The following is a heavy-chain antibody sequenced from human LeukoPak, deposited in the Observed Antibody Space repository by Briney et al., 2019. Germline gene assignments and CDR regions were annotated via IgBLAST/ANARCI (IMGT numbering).Heavy chain of an antibody. CDR3: ARVGVYYDILTGFPSDAFDI. V-gene: IGHV4-59*01. J-gene: IGHJ3*02. CDR2: IYYSGTT. D-gene: IGHD3-9*01. CDR1: GGSISSYY. Sequence: SETLSLTCTVSGGSISSYYWSWIRQPPGKGLEWIGYIYYSGTTTYNPSLKSRVTISLDTSKKQFSLKLSSVTAADTAVYYCARVGVYYDILTGFPSDAFDIWGQGTMVTVSS.